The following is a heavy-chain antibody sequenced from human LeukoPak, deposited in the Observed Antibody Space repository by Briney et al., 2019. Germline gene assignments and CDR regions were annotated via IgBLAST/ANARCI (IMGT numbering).Heavy chain of an antibody. J-gene: IGHJ5*02. CDR1: GGSISSYY. V-gene: IGHV4-59*01. CDR2: IYSSGST. D-gene: IGHD3-10*01. CDR3: ARDRHGSGSAHSFDP. Sequence: SETLSLTCAVSGGSISSYYWSWIRQPPGKGLEWIGYIYSSGSTNYNPSLKSRVTISVDTSKNQFSLKLSFVTAADTAVYYCARDRHGSGSAHSFDPWGRGTLVTVSS.